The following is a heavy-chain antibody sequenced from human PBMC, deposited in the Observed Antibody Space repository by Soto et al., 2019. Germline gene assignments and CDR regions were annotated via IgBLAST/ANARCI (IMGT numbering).Heavy chain of an antibody. CDR2: IIPIFGTA. Sequence: GASVKVSCKASGGTFSSYAISWVRQAPGQGLEWMGGIIPIFGTANYAQKFQGRVTITADESTSTAYMELSSLRSEDTAVYYCATGPLYSYDSSGYSSAFDIWGQGTMVTVSS. V-gene: IGHV1-69*13. D-gene: IGHD3-22*01. CDR3: ATGPLYSYDSSGYSSAFDI. J-gene: IGHJ3*02. CDR1: GGTFSSYA.